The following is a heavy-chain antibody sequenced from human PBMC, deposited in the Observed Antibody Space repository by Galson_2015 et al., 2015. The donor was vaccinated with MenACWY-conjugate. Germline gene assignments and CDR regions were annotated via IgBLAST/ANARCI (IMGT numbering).Heavy chain of an antibody. CDR3: VRRQYKAAAAALDP. J-gene: IGHJ5*02. CDR1: GYSFSTYW. Sequence: QSGAEVKKPGESLQISCKGSGYSFSTYWIGWVRQMPGKGLEWMGIIYPGDADARYSPSFQGQVTISVDKSISTAYLEWSSLKASDTAMYYCVRRQYKAAAAALDPWGLGTLVTVSS. CDR2: IYPGDADA. D-gene: IGHD6-13*01. V-gene: IGHV5-51*01.